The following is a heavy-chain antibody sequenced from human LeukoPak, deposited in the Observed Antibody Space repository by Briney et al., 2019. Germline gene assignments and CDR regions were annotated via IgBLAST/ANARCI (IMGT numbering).Heavy chain of an antibody. V-gene: IGHV3-23*01. Sequence: SGGSLRLSCTASGFTFSNYAMSWVRHAPGEGLEWVSNISGSDGSTYYADSVKGRFTISRDNSKNTLYLQMNSLRVEDTAIYYCAKGRGYCTGGSCYSDYWGQGTLVTVSS. D-gene: IGHD2-15*01. CDR1: GFTFSNYA. CDR3: AKGRGYCTGGSCYSDY. CDR2: ISGSDGST. J-gene: IGHJ4*02.